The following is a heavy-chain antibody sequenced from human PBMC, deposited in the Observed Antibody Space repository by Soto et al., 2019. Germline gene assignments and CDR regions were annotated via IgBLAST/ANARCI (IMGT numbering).Heavy chain of an antibody. J-gene: IGHJ5*02. CDR1: GGSISSGGYY. V-gene: IGHV4-31*03. CDR2: IYFSGTT. Sequence: LSLTCTVSGGSISSGGYYWSWIRQHPGKGLEWIGTIYFSGTTYYNPSLKSRVTISVDTSKSQFSLKLSSVTAADTAVYYCARRDRSGFSYWLDTWGQGTLVTVSS. CDR3: ARRDRSGFSYWLDT. D-gene: IGHD3-22*01.